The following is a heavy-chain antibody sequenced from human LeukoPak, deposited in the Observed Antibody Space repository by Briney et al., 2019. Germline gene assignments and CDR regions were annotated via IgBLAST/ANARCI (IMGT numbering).Heavy chain of an antibody. Sequence: GASVKVSCKASGYNFDKFGIAWVRQAPGRGLEWMGWINTHNGNTKYAQQYQGRVTMTTDTSTSTVYMELRSLRSDDTAVYFCARDTPQHLKRYDYWGQRTQVTVSS. CDR1: GYNFDKFG. CDR2: INTHNGNT. J-gene: IGHJ4*02. D-gene: IGHD6-13*01. V-gene: IGHV1-18*01. CDR3: ARDTPQHLKRYDY.